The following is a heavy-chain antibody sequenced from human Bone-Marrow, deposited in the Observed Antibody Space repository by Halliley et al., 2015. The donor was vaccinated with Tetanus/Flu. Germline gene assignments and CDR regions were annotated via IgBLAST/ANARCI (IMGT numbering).Heavy chain of an antibody. V-gene: IGHV3-53*01. CDR3: VRDRGQPRAGVGGDPEG. CDR1: GLTVTANY. J-gene: IGHJ6*03. CDR2: ILTGGDT. D-gene: IGHD3-16*01. Sequence: SLRLSCAASGLTVTANYMTWVRQAPGKGLEWVSIILTGGDTHYADSVKGRFTVSRDNSKNTVYLQMNSLRAEDTAIYCCVRDRGQPRAGVGGDPEGWGKGATVT.